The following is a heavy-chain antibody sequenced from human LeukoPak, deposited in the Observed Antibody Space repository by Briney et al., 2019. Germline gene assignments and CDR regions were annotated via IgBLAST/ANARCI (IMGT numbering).Heavy chain of an antibody. CDR1: GFTFSSYG. J-gene: IGHJ4*02. CDR2: ISYDGSNK. CDR3: AKDLGDITMVT. Sequence: PGGSLRLSCAASGFTFSSYGMHWVRQAPGKGLEWVAVISYDGSNKYYADSVKGRFTISRDNSKNTLYLQMNSLRAEDTAVYYCAKDLGDITMVTWGQGTLLTVSS. V-gene: IGHV3-30*18. D-gene: IGHD5-18*01.